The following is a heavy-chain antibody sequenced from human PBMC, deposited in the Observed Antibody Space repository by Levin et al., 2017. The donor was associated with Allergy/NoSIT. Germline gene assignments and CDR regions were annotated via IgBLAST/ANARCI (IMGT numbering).Heavy chain of an antibody. CDR2: MNPNSGNT. V-gene: IGHV1-8*01. Sequence: GESLKISCQASGYTFTSYDINWVRQATGQGLEWMGWMNPNSGNTGYAQKFQGRVTMTRNTSISTAYMELSSLRSEDTAVYYCASSLPFWTANSRHTNFDIWGQGTMVTVSS. D-gene: IGHD1-1*01. J-gene: IGHJ3*02. CDR1: GYTFTSYD. CDR3: ASSLPFWTANSRHTNFDI.